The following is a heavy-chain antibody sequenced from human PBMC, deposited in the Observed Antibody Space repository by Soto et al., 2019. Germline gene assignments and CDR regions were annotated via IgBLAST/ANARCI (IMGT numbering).Heavy chain of an antibody. CDR2: ISGYNGDT. D-gene: IGHD2-8*01. Sequence: QGQLVQSGGEVKKPGASVKVSCKASGYTFSRYGISWVRQAPGQGLEWMGWISGYNGDTNYAQKFQGRVTMTIDTSTTTAYRELRSLTSDDTAVYYCAKNGQPPYYYYGLDVWGQGTTVTVSS. CDR3: AKNGQPPYYYYGLDV. V-gene: IGHV1-18*01. CDR1: GYTFSRYG. J-gene: IGHJ6*02.